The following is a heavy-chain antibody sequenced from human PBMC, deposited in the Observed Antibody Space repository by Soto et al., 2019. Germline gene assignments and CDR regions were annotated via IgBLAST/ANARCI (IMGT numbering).Heavy chain of an antibody. D-gene: IGHD3-10*01. Sequence: SETLSLTCAVYGGSFSGYYWSWIRQPPGKGLEWIGEINHSGSTNYNPSLKSRVTISVDTSKNQFSLKLSSVTAADTAVYYCARAGLQVLLWFGELSNWFDPWGQGTLVTVSS. CDR3: ARAGLQVLLWFGELSNWFDP. CDR2: INHSGST. J-gene: IGHJ5*02. CDR1: GGSFSGYY. V-gene: IGHV4-34*01.